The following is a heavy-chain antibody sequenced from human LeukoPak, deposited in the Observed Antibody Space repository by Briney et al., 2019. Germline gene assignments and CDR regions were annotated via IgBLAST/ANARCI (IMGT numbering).Heavy chain of an antibody. CDR1: GGTFSSYA. D-gene: IGHD3-22*01. V-gene: IGHV1-69*04. J-gene: IGHJ4*02. Sequence: SVKVSCKASGGTFSSYAISWVRQAPGQGLEWMGRIIPILGIANYAQKFQGRVTITADKSTSTAYMELSSLRSEDTAVYYCASLDYYDSSGYLDYWGQGTLVTVSS. CDR3: ASLDYYDSSGYLDY. CDR2: IIPILGIA.